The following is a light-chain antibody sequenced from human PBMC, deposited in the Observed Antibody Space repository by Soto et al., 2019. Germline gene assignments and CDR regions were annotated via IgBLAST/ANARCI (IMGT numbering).Light chain of an antibody. V-gene: IGKV1-5*03. CDR1: QSISNW. J-gene: IGKJ1*01. CDR2: KAS. Sequence: DIHITQSPSTLSASVGDRVTITCRASQSISNWSAWYQQKPGKAPKLLIYKASSLESGVPSRFSGSGSGTEFTLTISSLQPDDFATYFCQQYSGYPTTFGQGTKVDIK. CDR3: QQYSGYPTT.